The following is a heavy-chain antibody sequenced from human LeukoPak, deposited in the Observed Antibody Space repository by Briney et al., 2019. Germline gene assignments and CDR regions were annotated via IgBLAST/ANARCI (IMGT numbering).Heavy chain of an antibody. V-gene: IGHV1-46*03. CDR3: ATERRGYCSSTSCSNFDY. D-gene: IGHD2-2*01. CDR1: GYTFTSYY. J-gene: IGHJ4*02. Sequence: GASVKVSCKASGYTFTSYYMHWVRQAPGQGLEWMGIINPSGGSTSYAQKFQGRVTMTRDMSTSTVYMELSSLRSEDTAVYYCATERRGYCSSTSCSNFDYWGQGALVTVS. CDR2: INPSGGST.